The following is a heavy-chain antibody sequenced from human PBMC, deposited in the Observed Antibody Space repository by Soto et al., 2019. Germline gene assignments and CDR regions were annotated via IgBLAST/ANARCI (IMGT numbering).Heavy chain of an antibody. Sequence: ASVKVSCKASGYTFTSHDIHWVRQATGQGLEWMGWMNPNSGKTGFAQKFQGRVNMTRNTSISTAYMDLSSLRSEDTAVYYCARADCSSTSCYRDSRWDSAIPFYLYYYMDVWGKGTTVTVSS. V-gene: IGHV1-8*01. D-gene: IGHD2-2*01. CDR1: GYTFTSHD. CDR3: ARADCSSTSCYRDSRWDSAIPFYLYYYMDV. CDR2: MNPNSGKT. J-gene: IGHJ6*03.